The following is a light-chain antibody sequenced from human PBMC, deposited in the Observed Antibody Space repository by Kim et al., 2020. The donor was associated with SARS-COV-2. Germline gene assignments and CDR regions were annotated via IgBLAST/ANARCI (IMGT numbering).Light chain of an antibody. CDR2: EVS. Sequence: GQSLTISCTGTSSDVGSYNLVSWYQQHPGKAPKLMIYEVSKRPSGVSSRFSGSKSGNTASLTISGLQAEDEADYYCCSYAGSSSYVFGTGTKVTVL. V-gene: IGLV2-23*02. J-gene: IGLJ1*01. CDR1: SSDVGSYNL. CDR3: CSYAGSSSYV.